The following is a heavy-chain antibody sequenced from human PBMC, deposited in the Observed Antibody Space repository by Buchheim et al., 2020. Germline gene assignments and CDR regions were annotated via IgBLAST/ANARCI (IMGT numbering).Heavy chain of an antibody. V-gene: IGHV3-23*01. Sequence: EVQLLESGGGLVQPGGSLRLSCAASGFTFNNYAMNWVRQAPGKGLEWVSVISGSGGNTYYADSVKGRFTISRDNSKNTLYLQMNSLRAEDTAVYYYANSFLEWSRLRFDYWGQGTL. D-gene: IGHD3-3*01. CDR1: GFTFNNYA. CDR2: ISGSGGNT. CDR3: ANSFLEWSRLRFDY. J-gene: IGHJ4*02.